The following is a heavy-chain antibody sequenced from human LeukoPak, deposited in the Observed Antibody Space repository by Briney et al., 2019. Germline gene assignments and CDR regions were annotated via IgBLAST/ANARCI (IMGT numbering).Heavy chain of an antibody. V-gene: IGHV3-30*18. CDR2: ISYDGSNK. CDR1: GFTFSSYE. Sequence: GGSLRLSCAASGFTFSSYEMSWVRQAPGKGLEWVAVISYDGSNKYYADSVKGRFTISRDNSKNTLYLQMNSLRAEDTAVYYCAKVAVYYGSGNLDYWGQGTLVTVSS. D-gene: IGHD3-10*01. J-gene: IGHJ4*02. CDR3: AKVAVYYGSGNLDY.